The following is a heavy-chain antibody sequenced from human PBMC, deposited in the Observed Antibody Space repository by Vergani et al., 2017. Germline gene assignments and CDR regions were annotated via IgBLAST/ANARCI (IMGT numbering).Heavy chain of an antibody. CDR3: ARVLLRGLGFDP. V-gene: IGHV3-64*01. Sequence: VQLVESGGGVVQPGRSLRLSCAASGFTFSSYAMHWVRQAPGKGLEYVSAISSNGGSTYYANSVKGRFTISRDNSKNTLYLQMGSLRAEDMAVYYCARVLLRGLGFDPWGQGTLVTVSS. D-gene: IGHD3/OR15-3a*01. J-gene: IGHJ5*02. CDR2: ISSNGGST. CDR1: GFTFSSYA.